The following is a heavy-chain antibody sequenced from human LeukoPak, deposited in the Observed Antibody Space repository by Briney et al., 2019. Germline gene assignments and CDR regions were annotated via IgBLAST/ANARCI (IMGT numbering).Heavy chain of an antibody. J-gene: IGHJ4*02. D-gene: IGHD6-19*01. Sequence: PGGSLRLSCAVSGFTLSSYSMNWVRQAPGKGLEWVSTISSSANYMYYADSVKGRFTISSDHAKNSLYLQMNSLRAEDTAVYYCARSLAVAAYFDSWGQGTLVTVSS. CDR3: ARSLAVAAYFDS. CDR1: GFTLSSYS. CDR2: ISSSANYM. V-gene: IGHV3-21*01.